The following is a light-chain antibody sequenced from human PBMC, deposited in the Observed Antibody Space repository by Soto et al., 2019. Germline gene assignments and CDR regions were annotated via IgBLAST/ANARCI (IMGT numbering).Light chain of an antibody. CDR3: SSYTTSNTRQIV. CDR2: DVS. J-gene: IGLJ1*01. Sequence: QSVLTQPASVSGSPGQSITISCTGTRSDVGGYNYVSWYQHHPGKAPKLMIFDVSNRPSGVSNRFSGSKSGNTASLTISVLQPEDEADYYCSSYTTSNTRQIVFGTGTKVTVL. V-gene: IGLV2-14*03. CDR1: RSDVGGYNY.